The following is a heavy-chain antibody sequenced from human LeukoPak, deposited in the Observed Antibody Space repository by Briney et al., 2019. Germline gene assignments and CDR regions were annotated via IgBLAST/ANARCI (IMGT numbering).Heavy chain of an antibody. CDR2: IYYGGST. CDR3: ARVYCSSTSCSDAFDI. J-gene: IGHJ3*02. Sequence: PSETLSLTCTASGGSIGSSGYYWGWLRQPPGKGREWVGSIYYGGSTYYNPSLKSRVTISVDTSKNQFSLKLSSVTAADTAVYYCARVYCSSTSCSDAFDIWGQGTMVTVSS. CDR1: GGSIGSSGYY. V-gene: IGHV4-39*01. D-gene: IGHD2-2*01.